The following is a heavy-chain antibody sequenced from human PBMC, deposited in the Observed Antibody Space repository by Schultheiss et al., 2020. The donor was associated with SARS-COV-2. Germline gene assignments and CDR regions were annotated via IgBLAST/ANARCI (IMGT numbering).Heavy chain of an antibody. CDR3: ARASGYGTYAIDY. J-gene: IGHJ4*02. Sequence: SETLSLTCPVSGGSVSSGSYYWSWIRQPPGKGLEWIGYIYYSGSTNYNPSFKSRVIMFLDTSKNQFSLTLNSVTAADTALYFCARASGYGTYAIDYWGQGTQVTVSS. V-gene: IGHV4-61*01. CDR1: GGSVSSGSYY. D-gene: IGHD1-1*01. CDR2: IYYSGST.